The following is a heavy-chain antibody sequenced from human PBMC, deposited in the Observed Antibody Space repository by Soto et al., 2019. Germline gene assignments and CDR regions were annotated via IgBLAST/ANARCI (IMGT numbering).Heavy chain of an antibody. D-gene: IGHD4-17*01. CDR3: VKQMTTWTDSFFDF. J-gene: IGHJ4*02. V-gene: IGHV3-23*01. CDR2: LGPDGRNT. Sequence: GGSLRLSCVAAEFSFSRYAMTWVRQAAGKGLQWVAGLGPDGRNTFYGESVRGRFTISRDNSRNTLYLQMSSLRAEDTAVYFCVKQMTTWTDSFFDFWGQGIQVTVSS. CDR1: EFSFSRYA.